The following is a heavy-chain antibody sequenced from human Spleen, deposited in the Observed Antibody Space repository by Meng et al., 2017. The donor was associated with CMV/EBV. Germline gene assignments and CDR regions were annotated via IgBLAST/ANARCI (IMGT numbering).Heavy chain of an antibody. V-gene: IGHV4-61*01. D-gene: IGHD2-2*01. CDR3: ARVGPAATYYYYGMDV. CDR1: GGSINSGSYY. CDR2: IYYSGST. Sequence: SETLSLTCTVSGGSINSGSYYWTWIRQPPGKGLEWIGYIYYSGSTNYNPSLKSRVTISVDTSKNQFSLRLSSVTAADTAVYYCARVGPAATYYYYGMDVWGQGTTVTVSS. J-gene: IGHJ6*02.